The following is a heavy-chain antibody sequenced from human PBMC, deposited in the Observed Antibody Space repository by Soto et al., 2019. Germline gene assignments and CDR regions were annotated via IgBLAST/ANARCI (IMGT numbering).Heavy chain of an antibody. V-gene: IGHV4-59*01. J-gene: IGHJ4*02. CDR2: IYYSGSS. CDR1: GGSISRYY. CDR3: AKGLGYFES. D-gene: IGHD1-26*01. Sequence: SETLSLTCTVSGGSISRYYWTWIRQPPGKGLEWIGYIYYSGSSNYNASLKSRLTMSVDTSKNQFSLKLSSVTAADTAVYYCAKGLGYFESWGQGVLVTVSS.